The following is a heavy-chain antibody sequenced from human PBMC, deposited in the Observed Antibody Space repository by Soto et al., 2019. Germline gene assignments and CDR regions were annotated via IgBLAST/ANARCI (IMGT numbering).Heavy chain of an antibody. CDR2: INPNSGGT. J-gene: IGHJ3*02. CDR1: GGTFSSYA. D-gene: IGHD1-26*01. V-gene: IGHV1-2*02. Sequence: QVQLVQSGAEVKKPGSSVKVSCKASGGTFSSYAISWVRQAPGQGLEWMGWINPNSGGTNYAQKFQGRVTMTRDTSISTAYMELSRLRSDDTAVYYCAVVGEQDAFDIWGQGTMVTVSS. CDR3: AVVGEQDAFDI.